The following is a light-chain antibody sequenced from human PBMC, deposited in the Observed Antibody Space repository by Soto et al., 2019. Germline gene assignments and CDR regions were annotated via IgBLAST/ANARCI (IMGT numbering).Light chain of an antibody. CDR3: QQRSNWQVT. CDR2: KAS. J-gene: IGKJ5*01. CDR1: QTISSW. V-gene: IGKV1-5*03. Sequence: DIPMTQSPSTLSASVGDRVTIICRASQTISSWLAWYQQKGGQAPKLLISKASILDSGVPSRFSGSGSGTDFTLTISRLETEDFAVYYCQQRSNWQVTFGQGTRVEIK.